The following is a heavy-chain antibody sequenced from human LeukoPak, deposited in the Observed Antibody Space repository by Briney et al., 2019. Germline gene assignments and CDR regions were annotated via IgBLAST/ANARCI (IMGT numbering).Heavy chain of an antibody. Sequence: SETLSLTCTVSGGSISSYYWSWIRQPPGKGLEWIGYIYYSGSTNYNPSLKSRVTISVDTSKNQFSLKLSSVTAADTAVYYCAREVVAGSPFDYWGQGTLVTVSS. CDR2: IYYSGST. V-gene: IGHV4-59*01. CDR3: AREVVAGSPFDY. J-gene: IGHJ4*02. D-gene: IGHD6-19*01. CDR1: GGSISSYY.